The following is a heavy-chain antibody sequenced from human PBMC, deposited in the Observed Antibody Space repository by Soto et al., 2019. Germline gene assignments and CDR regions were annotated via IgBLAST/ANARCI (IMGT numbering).Heavy chain of an antibody. J-gene: IGHJ5*02. CDR3: ARHSLARRKGNWFDP. D-gene: IGHD3-3*02. CDR2: IFYLGSS. V-gene: IGHV4-39*01. Sequence: PSETLSLTCTVSGDSIISSDFYWCWVRQHPGKGLEWIGSIFYLGSSYYNPSLKSRVTMSVDTSKNQFSLRLRSVTAADTALYFCARHSLARRKGNWFDPWGQGIMVTVSS. CDR1: GDSIISSDFY.